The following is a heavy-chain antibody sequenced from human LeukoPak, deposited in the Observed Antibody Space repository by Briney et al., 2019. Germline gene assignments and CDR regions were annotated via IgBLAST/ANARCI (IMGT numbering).Heavy chain of an antibody. CDR3: ARGPSIAARYDAFDI. Sequence: PGGSLRLSCGASGFTFSGYSMNWVRQAPGKGLEWVSYISSSGNTISYADSVKGRFTISRDNAKNSLYLQVISLRAEDTAVYYCARGPSIAARYDAFDIWGQGTMVTVSS. V-gene: IGHV3-48*04. CDR2: ISSSGNTI. D-gene: IGHD6-6*01. J-gene: IGHJ3*02. CDR1: GFTFSGYS.